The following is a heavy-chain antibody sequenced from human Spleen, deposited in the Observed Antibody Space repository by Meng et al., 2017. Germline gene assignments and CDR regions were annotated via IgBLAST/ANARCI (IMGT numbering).Heavy chain of an antibody. CDR3: ASSSIRGYSYIGQYYYGMDV. J-gene: IGHJ6*02. V-gene: IGHV1-69*13. Sequence: SVKVSCKASGGTFRNYAFSWVRQAPGQGLEWMGGITAIFGTPTYTQKFQGRVTIIADESASTVYMELGSLRSEDTAVYYCASSSIRGYSYIGQYYYGMDVWGQGTTVTVSS. CDR2: ITAIFGTP. CDR1: GGTFRNYA. D-gene: IGHD5-18*01.